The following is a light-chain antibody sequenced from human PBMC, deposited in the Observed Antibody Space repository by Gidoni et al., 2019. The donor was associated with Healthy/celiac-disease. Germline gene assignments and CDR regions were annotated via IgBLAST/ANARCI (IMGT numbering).Light chain of an antibody. CDR2: DAS. J-gene: IGKJ5*01. Sequence: EIVMTHPPATQALSPGERATLSSRASQSVSSYFAWYKQNAGQAPRLLIYDASNKATGIPARFSGSGSGTDFTLTISSLEPEDFAVYYCQQRSNGPTITFGQGTRLEIK. CDR3: QQRSNGPTIT. V-gene: IGKV3-11*01. CDR1: QSVSSY.